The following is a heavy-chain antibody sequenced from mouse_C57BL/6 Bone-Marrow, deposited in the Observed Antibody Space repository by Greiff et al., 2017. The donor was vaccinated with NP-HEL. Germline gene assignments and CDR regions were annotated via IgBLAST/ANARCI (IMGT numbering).Heavy chain of an antibody. J-gene: IGHJ2*01. CDR2: INPNNGGT. CDR3: ASEYYGSSYDYFDY. Sequence: VQLQQSGPELVKPGASVKISCKASGYTFTDYYMNWVKQSHGKSLEWIGDINPNNGGTSYNQKFKGKATLTVDKSSSTADMELRSLTSEDSAVYYCASEYYGSSYDYFDYWGQGTTLTVSS. D-gene: IGHD1-1*01. CDR1: GYTFTDYY. V-gene: IGHV1-26*01.